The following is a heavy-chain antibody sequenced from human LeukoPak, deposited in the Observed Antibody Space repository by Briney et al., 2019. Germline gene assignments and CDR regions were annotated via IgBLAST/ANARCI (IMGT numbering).Heavy chain of an antibody. CDR2: ISSSSSYI. D-gene: IGHD5-12*01. J-gene: IGHJ4*02. V-gene: IGHV3-21*01. Sequence: PGVSLRLSCAASGFTFSSYSMNWLRQAPGKGLEWVSSISSSSSYIYYADSVKGRFTISRDNAKNSLYLQMNSLRAEDTAVYYCARVSGGGSDGYELDYWGQGTLVTVSS. CDR3: ARVSGGGSDGYELDY. CDR1: GFTFSSYS.